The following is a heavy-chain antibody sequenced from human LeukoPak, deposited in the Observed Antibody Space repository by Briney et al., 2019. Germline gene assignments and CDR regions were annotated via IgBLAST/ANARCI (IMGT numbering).Heavy chain of an antibody. V-gene: IGHV4-34*01. CDR3: ARVIVEAIAGDY. J-gene: IGHJ4*02. CDR1: GGSFSGYY. D-gene: IGHD1-26*01. Sequence: SETLSLTCAVYGGSFSGYYWSWIRQPPGKGLEWIGEINHSGSTNYNPSLKSRVTISVDTSKNQFSLKLSSVTAADTAVYYCARVIVEAIAGDYWGQGTLVTVSS. CDR2: INHSGST.